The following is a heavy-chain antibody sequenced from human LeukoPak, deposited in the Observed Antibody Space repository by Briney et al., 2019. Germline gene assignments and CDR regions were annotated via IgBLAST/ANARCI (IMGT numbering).Heavy chain of an antibody. V-gene: IGHV4-59*08. Sequence: SETLSLTCTVSGGSISSYYWSWIRQPPGKGLEWIGYIYYSGSTSYNPSLKSRVTMSVDTSKNQFSLKLSSVTAADTAVYYCARFTYDDYSNSYYTDYWGQGTLVTVSS. CDR2: IYYSGST. D-gene: IGHD4-11*01. CDR3: ARFTYDDYSNSYYTDY. CDR1: GGSISSYY. J-gene: IGHJ4*02.